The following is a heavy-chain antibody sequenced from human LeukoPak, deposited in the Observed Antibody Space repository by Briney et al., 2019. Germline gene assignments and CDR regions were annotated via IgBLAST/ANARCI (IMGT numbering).Heavy chain of an antibody. CDR2: INHSGNT. V-gene: IGHV4-34*01. CDR3: ARHGYYDSGTNFDY. Sequence: PSETLSLTCAVYGGSFSGYYWSWIRQPPGKGLEWIGEINHSGNTNSNPSLKSRVTMSVDTSKNQFSLKLSSLTAADTAMYYCARHGYYDSGTNFDYWGQGTLVTVSS. D-gene: IGHD3-10*01. J-gene: IGHJ4*02. CDR1: GGSFSGYY.